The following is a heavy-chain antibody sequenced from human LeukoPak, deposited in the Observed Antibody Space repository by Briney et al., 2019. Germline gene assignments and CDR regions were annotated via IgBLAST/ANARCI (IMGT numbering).Heavy chain of an antibody. V-gene: IGHV3-21*01. CDR3: ARDSGVTQDQVIVVN. CDR2: ISSSSSYI. J-gene: IGHJ4*02. D-gene: IGHD4-23*01. Sequence: GGSLRLSCAASGFTFSSYSMNWVRQAPGKGLEWVSSISSSSSYIYYADSVKGRFTISRDNAKNSLYLQMNSLRAEDTAVYYCARDSGVTQDQVIVVNWGQGTLVTVSS. CDR1: GFTFSSYS.